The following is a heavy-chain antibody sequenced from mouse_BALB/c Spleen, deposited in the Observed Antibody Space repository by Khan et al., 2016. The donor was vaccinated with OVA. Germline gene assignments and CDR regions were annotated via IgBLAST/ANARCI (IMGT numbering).Heavy chain of an antibody. Sequence: QIQLVQSGPELKKPGETVKISCKASGYTFTNYGMNWVKQSPGKALKWMGWINTYTGEPTYNDDFKGRFAFSLETSASTAYLQINNIKNEDTATYFCATPPSCSDTLDYWGQGTSVTVSS. J-gene: IGHJ4*01. V-gene: IGHV9-3-1*01. CDR3: ATPPSCSDTLDY. CDR1: GYTFTNYG. CDR2: INTYTGEP.